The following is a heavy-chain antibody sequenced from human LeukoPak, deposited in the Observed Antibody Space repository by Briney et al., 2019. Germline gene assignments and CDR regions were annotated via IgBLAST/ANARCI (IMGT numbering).Heavy chain of an antibody. J-gene: IGHJ2*01. CDR3: ARDGTAPAPKYFYV. Sequence: ASVKVSCKASGYTFTRHGIAWVRQAPGQGLEWMGWISTYNGDTNYAQNFQGRVTMTRDTSTSTAYLELRSLRSDDTAVYYCARDGTAPAPKYFYVWGRGTLVTVSS. D-gene: IGHD1-14*01. CDR1: GYTFTRHG. CDR2: ISTYNGDT. V-gene: IGHV1-18*04.